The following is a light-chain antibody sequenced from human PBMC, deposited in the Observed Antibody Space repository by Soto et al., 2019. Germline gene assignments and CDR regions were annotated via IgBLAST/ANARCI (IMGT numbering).Light chain of an antibody. CDR2: EGS. J-gene: IGLJ2*01. V-gene: IGLV2-23*01. CDR1: SSDVGNYYV. Sequence: QSALTQPASVSGSPGQSITISCTGTSSDVGNYYVVSWYQQHPDRAPKVIIYEGSKRPSGVSNRFSGSKSGNTASLTISGLQAEDEADYYCSANAGGSTLVFGGGTKLTV. CDR3: SANAGGSTLV.